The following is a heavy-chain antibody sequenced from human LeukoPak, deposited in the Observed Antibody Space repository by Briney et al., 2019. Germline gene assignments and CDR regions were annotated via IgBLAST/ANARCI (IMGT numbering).Heavy chain of an antibody. CDR1: GGTFITYA. Sequence: SVKVSCKASGGTFITYAISWVRQAPGQGLEWMGGIIPIFGTANYAQKFQGRVTITADESTSTAYMELSSLRSEDTAVYYCARGPPWDTAMAYFDYWGQGTLVTVSS. J-gene: IGHJ4*02. D-gene: IGHD5-18*01. V-gene: IGHV1-69*01. CDR2: IIPIFGTA. CDR3: ARGPPWDTAMAYFDY.